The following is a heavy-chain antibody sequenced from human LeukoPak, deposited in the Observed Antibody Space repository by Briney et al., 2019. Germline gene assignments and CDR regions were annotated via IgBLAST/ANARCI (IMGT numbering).Heavy chain of an antibody. Sequence: GGSLRLSCAASGFTFSSYAMSWVRQAPGKGLEWVSAISGSGGSTYYADSVKGRFTIFRDNSKNTLYLQMNSLRAEDTAVYYCAKDQEYYYDSSGYDYWGQGTLGTVSS. CDR3: AKDQEYYYDSSGYDY. CDR2: ISGSGGST. D-gene: IGHD3-22*01. CDR1: GFTFSSYA. J-gene: IGHJ4*02. V-gene: IGHV3-23*01.